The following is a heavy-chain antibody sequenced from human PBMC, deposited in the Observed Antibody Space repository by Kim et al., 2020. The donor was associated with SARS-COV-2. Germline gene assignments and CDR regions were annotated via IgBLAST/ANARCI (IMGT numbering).Heavy chain of an antibody. CDR1: GFTVSSNY. CDR2: IYSGGST. Sequence: GGSLRLSCAASGFTVSSNYMSWVRQAPGKGLEWVSVIYSGGSTYYADSVKGRFTISRDNSKNTLYLQMNSLRAEDTAVYYCARDSRAWQWLVGGGYYYYYGMDVWGQGTTVTVSS. CDR3: ARDSRAWQWLVGGGYYYYYGMDV. D-gene: IGHD6-19*01. J-gene: IGHJ6*02. V-gene: IGHV3-53*01.